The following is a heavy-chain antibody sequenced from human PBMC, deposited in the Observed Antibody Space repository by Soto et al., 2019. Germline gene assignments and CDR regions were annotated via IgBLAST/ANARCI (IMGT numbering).Heavy chain of an antibody. D-gene: IGHD3-3*01. CDR2: ISSSSSYI. CDR1: GFTFSSYS. J-gene: IGHJ4*02. CDR3: ATAYYDFWSGYYGTDY. V-gene: IGHV3-21*01. Sequence: GGSLRLSCAASGFTFSSYSMNWVRQAPGKGLEWVSSISSSSSYIYYADSVKGRFTISRDNAKNSLYLQMNSLRAEDTAVYYCATAYYDFWSGYYGTDYWGQGTLVTVSS.